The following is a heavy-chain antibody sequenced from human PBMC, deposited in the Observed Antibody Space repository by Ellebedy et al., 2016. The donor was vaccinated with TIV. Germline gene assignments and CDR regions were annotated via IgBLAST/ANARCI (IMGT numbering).Heavy chain of an antibody. Sequence: SETLSLTXTVSGGPISTDSYNWAWIRQPPGKGLEWLGSAYYSGTTYYNPSLNSRVTISVDTSKNQFSLKLSSVTAADTAVYYCASLNRPTWVGGMDLWGQGTTVTVSS. CDR2: AYYSGTT. CDR1: GGPISTDSYN. D-gene: IGHD3-10*01. J-gene: IGHJ6*02. CDR3: ASLNRPTWVGGMDL. V-gene: IGHV4-39*01.